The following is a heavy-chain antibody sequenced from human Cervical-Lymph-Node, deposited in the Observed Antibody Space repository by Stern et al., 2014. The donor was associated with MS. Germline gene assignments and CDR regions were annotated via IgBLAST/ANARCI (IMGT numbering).Heavy chain of an antibody. V-gene: IGHV1-18*01. CDR3: AREAPNCSGGTCYPRIDY. J-gene: IGHJ4*02. D-gene: IGHD2-15*01. CDR2: ISGYNGDT. CDR1: GYTFANYG. Sequence: VQLVQSGTEVKKPGASVKLSCKASGYTFANYGFSWVRQAPGQGLEWMGWISGYNGDTSYAQKFQDRVTMTTDTSTSTAYMELRSLRSDDTAVYYCAREAPNCSGGTCYPRIDYWGQGTLVTVSS.